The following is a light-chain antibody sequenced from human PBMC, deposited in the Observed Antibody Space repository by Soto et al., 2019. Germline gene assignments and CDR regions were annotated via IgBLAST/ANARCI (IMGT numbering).Light chain of an antibody. J-gene: IGKJ2*01. CDR1: QSVLYSSNNKNY. V-gene: IGKV4-1*01. CDR3: QQHYSTPYT. Sequence: DIVMTQSPDSLAVSLGERATINCKSSQSVLYSSNNKNYLAWYQQKPGQPPNLLIYWASTRESGVPDRFSGSGSGTDFNLTISSLQAEDVAVYYCQQHYSTPYTFGQGTKLEIK. CDR2: WAS.